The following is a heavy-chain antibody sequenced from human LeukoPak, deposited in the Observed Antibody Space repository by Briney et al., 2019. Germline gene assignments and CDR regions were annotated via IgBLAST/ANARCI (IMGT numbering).Heavy chain of an antibody. J-gene: IGHJ4*02. CDR1: GGTFSSYA. V-gene: IGHV1-69*05. CDR3: ARALYYYDSSGYYPPTC. D-gene: IGHD3-22*01. Sequence: SVKVSCKASGGTFSSYAISWVRQAPGQGLEWMGGIIPIFGTASYAQKFQGRVTITTDESTSTAYMELSSLRSEDTAVYYCARALYYYDSSGYYPPTCWGQGTLVTVSS. CDR2: IIPIFGTA.